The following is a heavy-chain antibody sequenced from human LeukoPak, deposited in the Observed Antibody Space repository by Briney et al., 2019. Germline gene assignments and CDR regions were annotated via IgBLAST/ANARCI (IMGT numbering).Heavy chain of an antibody. J-gene: IGHJ4*02. CDR2: ISAYNGNA. CDR3: ARGFYSGYDFFTPPLDY. D-gene: IGHD5-12*01. V-gene: IGHV1-18*01. Sequence: GASVKVSCKGSGYTFTNYAVHWVRQAPGQGLEWMGWISAYNGNANYAQKLQGRVTMTTDTSTSTAYMELRSLRSDDTAVYYCARGFYSGYDFFTPPLDYWGQGTLVTVSS. CDR1: GYTFTNYA.